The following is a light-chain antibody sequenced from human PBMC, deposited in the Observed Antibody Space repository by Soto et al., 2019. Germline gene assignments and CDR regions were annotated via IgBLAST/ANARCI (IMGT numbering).Light chain of an antibody. V-gene: IGKV3-11*01. CDR3: QQRSNWPLT. CDR2: DAS. Sequence: EIVLTQSPATLSLSPGERATFSCRPIQGISSHLAWYQQKPGQAPRLLIYDASNRATGIPARFSGSGSGTDFTLTVSSLEPEDFAVYYCQQRSNWPLTFGGGTKVEIK. CDR1: QGISSH. J-gene: IGKJ4*01.